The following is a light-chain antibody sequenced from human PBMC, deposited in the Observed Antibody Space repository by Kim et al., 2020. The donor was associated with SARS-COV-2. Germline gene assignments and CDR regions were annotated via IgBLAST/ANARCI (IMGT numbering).Light chain of an antibody. CDR3: QHYNNYSPT. V-gene: IGKV1-5*03. CDR1: QSVSSR. Sequence: DIQMTQSPSTLSASVGDRVTITCRASQSVSSRLAWYQQKPGKAPKLLIYKASSLESEVPSRFSGSGSGTEFTLTISSLQPDDFATYYCQHYNNYSPTFGQGTKLEI. CDR2: KAS. J-gene: IGKJ2*01.